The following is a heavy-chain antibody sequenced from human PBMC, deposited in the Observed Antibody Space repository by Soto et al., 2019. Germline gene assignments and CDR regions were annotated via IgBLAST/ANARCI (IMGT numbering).Heavy chain of an antibody. CDR1: GGTFSSFA. D-gene: IGHD3-3*01. J-gene: IGHJ5*02. Sequence: SVKVSCKASGGTFSSFAISWVLQAPGQGPEWMGGIVPIFRTTNYAQKFQGRVTITGDESTSTAYMELSSLRSEDTAVYYCALKVWYDFWNGFTWFDPWGQGTLVTVSS. V-gene: IGHV1-69*13. CDR2: IVPIFRTT. CDR3: ALKVWYDFWNGFTWFDP.